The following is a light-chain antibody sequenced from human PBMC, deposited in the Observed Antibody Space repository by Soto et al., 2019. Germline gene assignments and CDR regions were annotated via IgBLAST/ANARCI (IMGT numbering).Light chain of an antibody. CDR2: EVS. J-gene: IGLJ2*01. CDR3: SSYTSSSTLV. V-gene: IGLV2-14*01. Sequence: QSALTQPASVSGSPGQSITLSCTGTSSDVGGYNYVSWYQQHPGKAPKLMIYEVSNRPSGVSNRFSGSKSGNTASLTISGLQAEDEDDYYCSSYTSSSTLVFGGGTKVTVL. CDR1: SSDVGGYNY.